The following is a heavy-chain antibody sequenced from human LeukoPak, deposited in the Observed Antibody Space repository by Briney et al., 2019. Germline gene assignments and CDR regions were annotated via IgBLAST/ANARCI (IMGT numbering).Heavy chain of an antibody. CDR2: IYYSGST. D-gene: IGHD2-2*01. J-gene: IGHJ5*02. CDR3: ARGYCSSTSCYHNWFDP. Sequence: SETLSLTCTVSGGSISSYYWSWIRQPPGKGLEWIGYIYYSGSTNYNPSLKSRVTISVDTSKNQFSLKLSSVTAADTAVYYCARGYCSSTSCYHNWFDPWGQGTLVTVSS. V-gene: IGHV4-59*08. CDR1: GGSISSYY.